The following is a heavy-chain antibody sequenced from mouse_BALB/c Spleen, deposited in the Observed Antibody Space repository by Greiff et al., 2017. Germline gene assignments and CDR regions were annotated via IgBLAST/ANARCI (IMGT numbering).Heavy chain of an antibody. J-gene: IGHJ1*01. V-gene: IGHV2-4-1*01. CDR1: GFSLTSYG. CDR3: ARKNGNSYWYFDV. D-gene: IGHD2-1*01. Sequence: QVQLKQSGPGLVQPSQSLSITCTVSGFSLTSYGVHWVRQSPGKGLEWLGVIWSGGSTDYNAAFISRLSISKDNSKSQVFFKMNSLQADDTAIYYCARKNGNSYWYFDVWGAGTTVTVSS. CDR2: IWSGGST.